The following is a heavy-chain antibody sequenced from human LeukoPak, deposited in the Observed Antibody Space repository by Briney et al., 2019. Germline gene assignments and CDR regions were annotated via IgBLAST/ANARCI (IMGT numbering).Heavy chain of an antibody. CDR3: ARDGGSSIDY. Sequence: GGSLKLSCAASGFTLSSYGMHWVRQAPGKGLEWVAVIWYDGSNKYYGDSVKGRFTISRDTSKNTLYLQMNSLRAEDTAVYYCARDGGSSIDYWGKGTVVTVSS. CDR2: IWYDGSNK. V-gene: IGHV3-33*01. D-gene: IGHD6-13*01. CDR1: GFTLSSYG. J-gene: IGHJ4*02.